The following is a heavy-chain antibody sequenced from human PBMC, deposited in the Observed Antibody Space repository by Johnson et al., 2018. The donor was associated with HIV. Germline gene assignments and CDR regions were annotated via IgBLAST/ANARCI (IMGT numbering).Heavy chain of an antibody. Sequence: VQVVESGGGVVQPGRSLRLSCAASGFTFSSYAMSWVRQAPGKGLEWVSAISGSGGSTYYADSVKGRFTISRDNSKNTLYLQMNSLRAEDTAVYYCARYIILYWKAFDIWGQGTMVTVSS. CDR2: ISGSGGST. CDR3: ARYIILYWKAFDI. CDR1: GFTFSSYA. D-gene: IGHD1-1*01. V-gene: IGHV3-23*04. J-gene: IGHJ3*02.